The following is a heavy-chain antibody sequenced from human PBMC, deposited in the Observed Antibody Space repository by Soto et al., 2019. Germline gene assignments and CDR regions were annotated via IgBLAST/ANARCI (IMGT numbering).Heavy chain of an antibody. CDR2: IYYSGST. CDR3: ARVGSSCHSGGCYYYYGLGV. V-gene: IGHV4-61*01. J-gene: IGHJ6*02. CDR1: GDSVGNGPYY. Sequence: QVRLQESGPGLVKPSETLSLSCLVSGDSVGNGPYYWSWIRQSPGDGLEWIAYIYYSGSTNVNPSLESRVTISIDMSKNQFFLELRSVTAADAAVYFCARVGSSCHSGGCYYYYGLGVWGQGTTVAISS. D-gene: IGHD1-26*01.